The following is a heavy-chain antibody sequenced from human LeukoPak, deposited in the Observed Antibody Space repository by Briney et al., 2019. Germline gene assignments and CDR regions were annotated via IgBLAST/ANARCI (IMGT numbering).Heavy chain of an antibody. J-gene: IGHJ4*02. V-gene: IGHV4-59*01. CDR1: GGSISSYY. D-gene: IGHD2-15*01. CDR3: ARGYCSGGSCYYIDY. CDR2: IYYSGST. Sequence: SETLSLTCTVSGGSISSYYWSWIRQPPGKGLEWIGYIYYSGSTNFNPSLKSRVTIPVDTSKNQFSLKLSAVTAADTAVYYCARGYCSGGSCYYIDYWGQGTLVTASS.